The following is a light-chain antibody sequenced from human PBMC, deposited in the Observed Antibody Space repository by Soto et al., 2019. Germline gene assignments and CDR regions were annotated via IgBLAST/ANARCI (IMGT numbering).Light chain of an antibody. Sequence: AIRMTQSPSSLSASVGDRVTIPCRASQGIRNDLGWYQQKPGKAPKPLIYAASSLQSGVPSRFSGSGSGTDFTLTISSLQPEDFATYYCLQDYNYPWTFGHGTKVDIK. CDR3: LQDYNYPWT. V-gene: IGKV1-6*01. J-gene: IGKJ1*01. CDR2: AAS. CDR1: QGIRND.